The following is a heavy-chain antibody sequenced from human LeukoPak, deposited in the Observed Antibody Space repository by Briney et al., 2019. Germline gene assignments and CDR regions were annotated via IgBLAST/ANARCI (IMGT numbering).Heavy chain of an antibody. Sequence: ASVKVSCKASGYTFTSYGISWVRQAPGQGLEWMGWISSYNGNTKYAQKFRGRVTMTTDTSTSTAYMELRSLRYDDTAVYYCARGFPPRRDYDSSGYYSYYFDYWGQGTLITVSS. D-gene: IGHD3-22*01. V-gene: IGHV1-18*01. CDR3: ARGFPPRRDYDSSGYYSYYFDY. J-gene: IGHJ4*02. CDR1: GYTFTSYG. CDR2: ISSYNGNT.